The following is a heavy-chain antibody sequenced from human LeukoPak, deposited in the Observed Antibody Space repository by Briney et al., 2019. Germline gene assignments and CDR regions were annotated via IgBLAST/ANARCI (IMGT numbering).Heavy chain of an antibody. CDR3: AKGPLLWD. CDR2: IYNTGST. V-gene: IGHV3-66*01. Sequence: GGSLRPSCAASGFTVSSNYMSWVRQAPGKGLEWVSVIYNTGSTYYADSVKGRFTISRDNSKNTMYLQLNSLRAEDTAVYYCAKGPLLWDWGQGTLVTVSS. J-gene: IGHJ4*02. CDR1: GFTVSSNY. D-gene: IGHD2/OR15-2a*01.